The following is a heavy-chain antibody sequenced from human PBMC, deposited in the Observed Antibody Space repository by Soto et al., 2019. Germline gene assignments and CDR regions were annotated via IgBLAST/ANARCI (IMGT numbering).Heavy chain of an antibody. J-gene: IGHJ4*02. Sequence: SETLSLTCAVYGGSFSGYYWSWIRQPPGKGLEGIGEINHSGSTNYNPSLKSRVTISVDTSKNQFSLKLSSVTAADTAVYYCARGRRDGYKLWGQRTLVTVSS. CDR3: ARGRRDGYKL. CDR1: GGSFSGYY. CDR2: INHSGST. D-gene: IGHD5-12*01. V-gene: IGHV4-34*01.